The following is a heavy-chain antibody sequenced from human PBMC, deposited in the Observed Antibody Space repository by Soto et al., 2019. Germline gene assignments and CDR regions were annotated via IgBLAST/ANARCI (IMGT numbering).Heavy chain of an antibody. Sequence: PGGSLRLCCAASGFTFSSYGMHWVRQAPGKGLEWVAVIWYDGSNKYYADSVKGRFTISRDNSKNTLYLQMNSLRAEDTAVYYCARGYSSSWAGDYYYYYGMDVWGQGTTVTVSS. CDR3: ARGYSSSWAGDYYYYYGMDV. V-gene: IGHV3-33*01. CDR2: IWYDGSNK. J-gene: IGHJ6*02. CDR1: GFTFSSYG. D-gene: IGHD6-13*01.